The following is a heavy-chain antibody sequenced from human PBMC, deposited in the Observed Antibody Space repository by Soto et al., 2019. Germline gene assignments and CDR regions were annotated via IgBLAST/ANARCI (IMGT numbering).Heavy chain of an antibody. CDR3: ARQIAAAGIKNYYYYGMDV. Sequence: SETLSLTCTVSGGSISSSSYYRGWIRQPPGKGLEWIGSIYYSGSTYYNPSLKSRVTISVDTSKNQFSLKLSSVTAADTAVYYCARQIAAAGIKNYYYYGMDVWGQGTTVTVSS. CDR2: IYYSGST. V-gene: IGHV4-39*01. D-gene: IGHD6-13*01. CDR1: GGSISSSSYY. J-gene: IGHJ6*02.